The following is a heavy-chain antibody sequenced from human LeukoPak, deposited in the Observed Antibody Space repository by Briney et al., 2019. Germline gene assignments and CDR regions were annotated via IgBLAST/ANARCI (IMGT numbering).Heavy chain of an antibody. J-gene: IGHJ4*02. CDR2: IYHSGST. D-gene: IGHD3-22*01. CDR3: ARGRRQSYYYDSSGYYPRFDY. CDR1: GGSISSSNW. Sequence: PSGTLSLTCAVSGGSISSSNWWSWVRQPPGKGLEWIGEIYHSGSTNYNPSLKSRVTISVDKSKNQFSLKLSSVTAADTAVYYCARGRRQSYYYDSSGYYPRFDYWGQGTLVTVSS. V-gene: IGHV4-4*02.